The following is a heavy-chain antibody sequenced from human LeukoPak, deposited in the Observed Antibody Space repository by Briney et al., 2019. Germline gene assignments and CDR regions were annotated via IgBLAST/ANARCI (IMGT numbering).Heavy chain of an antibody. Sequence: SETLSLTCTVSGGSISSYYWSWIRQPPGKGLEWIGYIYYSGSTNYNPSLKSRVTISVDTSKNQFSLKLSSVTAADTAVYYCARRPYSSAPYEEAFDIWGQGTMVTVSS. V-gene: IGHV4-59*08. CDR3: ARRPYSSAPYEEAFDI. D-gene: IGHD3-22*01. CDR1: GGSISSYY. J-gene: IGHJ3*02. CDR2: IYYSGST.